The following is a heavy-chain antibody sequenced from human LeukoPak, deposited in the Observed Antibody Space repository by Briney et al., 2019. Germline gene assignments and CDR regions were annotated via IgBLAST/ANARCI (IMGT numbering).Heavy chain of an antibody. Sequence: ASVKVSCKASGYSFSGYYMHWVRQAPGQGLEWMGWINPHSGDTGYAQKFQGRVTMTRDMSITTLYMELTRLRSDDTAFYYCARWDGYSSSPDYWGQGSLVTVSS. CDR1: GYSFSGYY. CDR2: INPHSGDT. CDR3: ARWDGYSSSPDY. J-gene: IGHJ4*02. D-gene: IGHD6-13*01. V-gene: IGHV1-2*02.